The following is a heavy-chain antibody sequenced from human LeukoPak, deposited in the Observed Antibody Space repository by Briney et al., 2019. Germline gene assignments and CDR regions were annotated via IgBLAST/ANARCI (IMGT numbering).Heavy chain of an antibody. J-gene: IGHJ4*02. CDR1: GGCISSSSYY. Sequence: SETLSLTCTVSGGCISSSSYYWVWIRQPPGKGLQLIGSIYYSGSTYYNPSLKSRVTIFVDTSKNQFSLKLSSVTAADTAVYYCARLTRKTGVTYYFDYWGQGTLVTVSS. CDR3: ARLTRKTGVTYYFDY. CDR2: IYYSGST. D-gene: IGHD2-21*02. V-gene: IGHV4-39*01.